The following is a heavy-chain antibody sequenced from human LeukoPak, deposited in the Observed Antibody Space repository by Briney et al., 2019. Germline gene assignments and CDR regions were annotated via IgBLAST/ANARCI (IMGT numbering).Heavy chain of an antibody. Sequence: GGSLRLSCAASGFTFSSHWMHWVRQAPGKGLVWVSRINSDGSATTYADSVRGRFTISRDNAKNTLYLQMNSLRAEDTAVYYCARDIAAAGTVYGDDYWGQGTLVTVSS. CDR3: ARDIAAAGTVYGDDY. J-gene: IGHJ4*02. D-gene: IGHD6-13*01. CDR1: GFTFSSHW. CDR2: INSDGSAT. V-gene: IGHV3-74*01.